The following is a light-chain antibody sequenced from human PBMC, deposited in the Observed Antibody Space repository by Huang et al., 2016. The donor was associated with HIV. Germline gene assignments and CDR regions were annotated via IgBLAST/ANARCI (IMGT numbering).Light chain of an antibody. CDR1: QSLLNSNGYNY. CDR3: MQSLQTPRT. Sequence: DIVLSQSPLSLPVTPGEPASISCRSSQSLLNSNGYNYLGWYLQKPGQSPQLLIYLASRRGPGVHDRFSGSGSGTDFTLKISRMEAEDVGIYYCMQSLQTPRTFGQGTKVEIK. J-gene: IGKJ2*01. V-gene: IGKV2-28*01. CDR2: LAS.